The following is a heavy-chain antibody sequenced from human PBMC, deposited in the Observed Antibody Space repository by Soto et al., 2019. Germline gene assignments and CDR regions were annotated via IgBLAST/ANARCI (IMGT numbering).Heavy chain of an antibody. D-gene: IGHD3-3*01. CDR3: XKFSVLRFLEWYYYFDY. J-gene: IGHJ4*02. CDR1: GFTFSSYA. Sequence: GGSLRLSCAASGFTFSSYAMSWVRQAPGKGLEWVSAISGSGGSTYYADSVKGRFTISRDNSKNTLYLQMNSLRAEDTAVYYCXKFSVLRFLEWYYYFDYWGQGTLVTVSS. V-gene: IGHV3-23*01. CDR2: ISGSGGST.